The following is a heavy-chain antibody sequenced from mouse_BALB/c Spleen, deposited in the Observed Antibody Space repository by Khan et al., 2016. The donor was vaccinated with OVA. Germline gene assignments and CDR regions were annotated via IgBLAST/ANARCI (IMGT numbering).Heavy chain of an antibody. Sequence: EVKLLESGPELMKPGASVKISCMASGYSFTTYYIHWVMQSHGKNLEWIGYIDPFSGSTTYNQKFKGKATLTVDKSSSTAYIHLSNLTAEDSAVYYWTWHRYVAWFTYWGQGTTVTVSA. CDR1: GYSFTTYY. J-gene: IGHJ3*01. CDR3: TWHRYVAWFTY. V-gene: IGHV1S135*01. D-gene: IGHD2-12*01. CDR2: IDPFSGST.